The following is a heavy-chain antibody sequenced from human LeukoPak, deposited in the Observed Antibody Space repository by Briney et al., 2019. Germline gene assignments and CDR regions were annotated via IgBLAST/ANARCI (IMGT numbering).Heavy chain of an antibody. CDR1: GGSFSTFY. Sequence: PSETLSLTCGVSGGSFSTFYWSWIRQPPGKGLEWIGRIYTSGSTNYSPCLKRRVTMSVDTSKNQFSLKLNSVTAADTAVYYCARESWRGYFDPWGQGTLVTVSS. V-gene: IGHV4-4*07. CDR3: ARESWRGYFDP. J-gene: IGHJ4*02. D-gene: IGHD3-10*01. CDR2: IYTSGST.